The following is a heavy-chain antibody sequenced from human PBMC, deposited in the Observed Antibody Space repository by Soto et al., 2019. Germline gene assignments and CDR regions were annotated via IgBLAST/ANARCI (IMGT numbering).Heavy chain of an antibody. V-gene: IGHV4-61*01. CDR3: ARVAAAGTVRLDY. D-gene: IGHD6-13*01. Sequence: QVQLQESGPGLVKPSEPLSLTCTVSGGSVSSGSYYWSWIRQPPGKGLEWIGYIYYGGGTNYNPSLKSRVTISVDTSKNQFSLKLSSVTAADTAVYYCARVAAAGTVRLDYWGQGTLVTVSS. J-gene: IGHJ4*02. CDR2: IYYGGGT. CDR1: GGSVSSGSYY.